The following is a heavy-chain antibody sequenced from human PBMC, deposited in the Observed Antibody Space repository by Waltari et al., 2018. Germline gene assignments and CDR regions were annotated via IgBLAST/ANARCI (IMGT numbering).Heavy chain of an antibody. CDR3: ARDPEGWFSGWFDP. D-gene: IGHD3-10*01. J-gene: IGHJ5*02. CDR2: IYYRGST. V-gene: IGHV4-30-4*08. Sequence: QVQLQESGPGLVKPSQTLSLTCTVSGGSISSGDYYWSWIRQPPGKGLEWIGYIYYRGSTYSNPSLKSRVTISVDTSKNQFSLKLSSVTAADTAVYYCARDPEGWFSGWFDPWGQGTLVTVSS. CDR1: GGSISSGDYY.